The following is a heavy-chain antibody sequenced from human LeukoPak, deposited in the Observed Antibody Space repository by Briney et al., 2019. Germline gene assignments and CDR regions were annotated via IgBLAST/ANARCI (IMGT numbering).Heavy chain of an antibody. Sequence: PGGSLRLSCAASGFTFSIYSMNWVRQAPGKGLEWVSYISSSSSTIYYADSVKGRFTISRDNAKNSLYLQMNSLRAEDTAVYYCARDYGAAAAYKYFQHWGQGTLVAVSS. V-gene: IGHV3-48*01. D-gene: IGHD6-13*01. CDR1: GFTFSIYS. CDR3: ARDYGAAAAYKYFQH. J-gene: IGHJ1*01. CDR2: ISSSSSTI.